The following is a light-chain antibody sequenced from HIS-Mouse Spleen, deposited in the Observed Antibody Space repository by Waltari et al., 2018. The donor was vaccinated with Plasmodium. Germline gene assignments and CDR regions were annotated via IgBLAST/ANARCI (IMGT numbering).Light chain of an antibody. Sequence: SYELTQPPSVSVSPGQPARITCSGDAFPKKSAYWYPQKSGQAPVLVIYEERKRPSGIPERFSGSSSGTMATLTISGAQVEDEADYYCYSTDSSGNHRVFGGGTKLTVL. CDR3: YSTDSSGNHRV. CDR1: AFPKKS. J-gene: IGLJ3*02. V-gene: IGLV3-10*01. CDR2: EER.